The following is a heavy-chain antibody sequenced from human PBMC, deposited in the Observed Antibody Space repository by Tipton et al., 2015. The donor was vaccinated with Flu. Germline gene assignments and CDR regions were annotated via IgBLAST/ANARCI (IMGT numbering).Heavy chain of an antibody. CDR2: IIPIFGTA. J-gene: IGHJ4*02. D-gene: IGHD2-21*01. CDR3: ARVPLAYCGGDCPYYFDY. Sequence: QSGPEVKKPGSSVKVSCKASGGTFGSYAISWVRQAPGQGLEWMGGIIPIFGTANYAQKFQGRVTITADESTSTAYMELSSLRSEDTAVYYCARVPLAYCGGDCPYYFDYWGQGTLVTVSS. CDR1: GGTFGSYA. V-gene: IGHV1-69*01.